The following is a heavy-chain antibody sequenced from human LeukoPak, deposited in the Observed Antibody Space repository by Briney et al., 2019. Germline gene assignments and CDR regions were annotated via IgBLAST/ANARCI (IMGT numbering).Heavy chain of an antibody. Sequence: GGSLRLSCAASGFTFTTYAMSWVRQAPGKGLEWVSAISGSGGSTYYADSVKGRFTISRDNSKNTPYLQMNSLRAEDTAVYYCAKDRGYYDILTGYPSHPFDYWGQGTLVTVSS. CDR3: AKDRGYYDILTGYPSHPFDY. CDR2: ISGSGGST. V-gene: IGHV3-23*01. J-gene: IGHJ4*02. D-gene: IGHD3-9*01. CDR1: GFTFTTYA.